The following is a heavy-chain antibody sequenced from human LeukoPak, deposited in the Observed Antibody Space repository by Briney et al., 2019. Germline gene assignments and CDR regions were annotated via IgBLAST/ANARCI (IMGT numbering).Heavy chain of an antibody. Sequence: PSETLSLTCTVSGGSISSYYRSWIRRPPGKGLEWIGYIYYSGSIDYNPSLKSRVTISVDTSKNQFSLKVTSVTAADTAVYYCAGDRGLEWPIESWGQGTLVTVSS. CDR3: AGDRGLEWPIES. D-gene: IGHD3-3*01. CDR2: IYYSGSI. J-gene: IGHJ4*02. V-gene: IGHV4-59*01. CDR1: GGSISSYY.